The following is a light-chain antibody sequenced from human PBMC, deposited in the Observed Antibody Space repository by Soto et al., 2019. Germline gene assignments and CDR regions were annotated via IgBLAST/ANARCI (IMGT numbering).Light chain of an antibody. CDR2: GPS. CDR3: QQYDRPPRT. CDR1: QSISSTY. V-gene: IGKV3-20*01. Sequence: EIVLTQSPGTLSLSPGKRVTLSGRAGQSISSTYLAWSQQKPGQAPRLLIYGPSSRATGIPDRFSGSGSGTDFTLTISRLEPEDFEVYYCQQYDRPPRTFGQGTKVEVQ. J-gene: IGKJ1*01.